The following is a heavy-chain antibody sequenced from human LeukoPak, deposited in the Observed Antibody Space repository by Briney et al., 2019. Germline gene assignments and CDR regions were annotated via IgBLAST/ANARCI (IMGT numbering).Heavy chain of an antibody. J-gene: IGHJ4*02. CDR1: GFTFSSYG. CDR3: AREAYGYNFYFDY. V-gene: IGHV3-33*01. CDR2: IWYDGSNQ. Sequence: PGGSLRLSCAASGFTFSSYGMHWVRRAPGKGLEWVSVIWYDGSNQYYADSVKGRFTISRDNSKNTLSLQINSLRAEDTAVCYCAREAYGYNFYFDYWGQGTLVTVSS. D-gene: IGHD5-24*01.